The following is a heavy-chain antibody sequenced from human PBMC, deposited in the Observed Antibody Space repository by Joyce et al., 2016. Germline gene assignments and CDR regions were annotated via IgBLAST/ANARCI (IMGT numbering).Heavy chain of an antibody. CDR3: ARGLGTPYGMDV. Sequence: QVQLQESGPGLVKPSETLSLTCTVSGGSISIHYWSWIRQPPGKRLEWMGYFYYSGSTNYNPSLKSRVTISVDTSKNQFSLKLRSVSAADTAVYYWARGLGTPYGMDVWGQGTTVTVSS. J-gene: IGHJ6*02. CDR2: FYYSGST. V-gene: IGHV4-59*11. CDR1: GGSISIHY. D-gene: IGHD7-27*01.